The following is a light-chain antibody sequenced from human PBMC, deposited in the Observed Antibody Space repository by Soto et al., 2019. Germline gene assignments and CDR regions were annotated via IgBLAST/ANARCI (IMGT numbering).Light chain of an antibody. V-gene: IGLV2-14*01. CDR2: EVT. CDR1: SSDVGGYDY. Sequence: QSALTHPASVYGSPGQSIAISCTGTSSDVGGYDYVSWYQQHPDKAPKLMIYEVTKRPSGVSNRFSGSKSGNTASLTISGLQPEDEADYYCSSHTSGNTRVFGSGTKVTVL. J-gene: IGLJ1*01. CDR3: SSHTSGNTRV.